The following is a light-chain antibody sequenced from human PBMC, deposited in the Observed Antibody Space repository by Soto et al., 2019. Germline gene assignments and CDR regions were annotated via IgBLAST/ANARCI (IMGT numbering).Light chain of an antibody. CDR3: LQKYFYPFT. CDR1: QSISSW. J-gene: IGKJ3*01. V-gene: IGKV1-5*01. Sequence: IQMTQSHSTLSAAVGGRVTITWRASQSISSWLAWYQQKPGKAPKLLIYDAYSLESGVPSRFSGSGSGTDFTLTISSMQPEDFATYYCLQKYFYPFTGGTGTQGDI. CDR2: DAY.